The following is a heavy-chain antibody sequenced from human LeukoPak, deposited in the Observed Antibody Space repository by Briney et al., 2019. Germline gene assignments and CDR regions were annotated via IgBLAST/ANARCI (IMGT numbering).Heavy chain of an antibody. Sequence: SATLSLIPPAYACSFSGCYWKGIRQPPGKGLDSIKDTNHSGSTNHNPSLKSRVTISVDTSKNKFSLKLSSVTAADAAVYYCARANSSSTSCYSGSLIESWGQGTLVTVSS. J-gene: IGHJ4*02. D-gene: IGHD2-2*01. CDR2: TNHSGST. V-gene: IGHV4-34*01. CDR1: ACSFSGCY. CDR3: ARANSSSTSCYSGSLIES.